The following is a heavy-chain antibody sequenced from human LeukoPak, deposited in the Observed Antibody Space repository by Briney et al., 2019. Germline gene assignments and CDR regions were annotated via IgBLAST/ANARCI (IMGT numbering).Heavy chain of an antibody. Sequence: PGGSLRLSCAASGFTFSSYAMSWVRQAPGKGLEWVANIKQDGSEKYYVDSVKGRFTISRDNAKNSLYLQMNSLRAEDTAVYYCARLIAVASSFDYWGQGTLVTVSS. V-gene: IGHV3-7*01. J-gene: IGHJ4*02. CDR2: IKQDGSEK. D-gene: IGHD6-19*01. CDR3: ARLIAVASSFDY. CDR1: GFTFSSYA.